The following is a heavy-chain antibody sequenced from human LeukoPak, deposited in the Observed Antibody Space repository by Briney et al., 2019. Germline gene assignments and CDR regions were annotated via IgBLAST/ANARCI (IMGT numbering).Heavy chain of an antibody. J-gene: IGHJ6*02. V-gene: IGHV3-21*01. CDR1: GFTFSSYS. Sequence: GGSLRLSCAASGFTFSSYSMNWVRQAPGKGLEWVSSISSSSSYIYYADSVKGRFTISRDNAKNSLYLQMNSLRAEDMAVYYCARDPGTLFYGMDVWGQGTTVTVSS. CDR3: ARDPGTLFYGMDV. CDR2: ISSSSSYI.